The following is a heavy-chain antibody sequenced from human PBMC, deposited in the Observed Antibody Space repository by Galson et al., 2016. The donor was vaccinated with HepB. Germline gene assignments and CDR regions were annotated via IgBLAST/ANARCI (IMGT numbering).Heavy chain of an antibody. CDR1: GFIFDRYG. V-gene: IGHV3-33*06. CDR3: AKGVGFEY. Sequence: SLRLSCAASGFIFDRYGMQWARQAPGKGLEWVAVIWYDGSNEFYADSVKGRFTISRDNSKNTLYLQMNSLRAEDTAVYYCAKGVGFEYWGQGTPVTVSS. CDR2: IWYDGSNE. J-gene: IGHJ4*02.